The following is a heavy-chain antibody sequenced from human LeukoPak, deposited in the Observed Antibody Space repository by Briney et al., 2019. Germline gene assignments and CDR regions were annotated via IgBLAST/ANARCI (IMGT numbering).Heavy chain of an antibody. CDR2: ISSSSSYI. J-gene: IGHJ4*02. Sequence: GGSLRLSCAASGFTFSTFAMNWVRQAPGEGLEWFSSISSSSSYIYYADSVKGRFTISRDNAKNSLYLQMNSLRAEDTAVYYCARERYSGLFDYWGQGTLVTVSS. D-gene: IGHD5-12*01. V-gene: IGHV3-21*01. CDR3: ARERYSGLFDY. CDR1: GFTFSTFA.